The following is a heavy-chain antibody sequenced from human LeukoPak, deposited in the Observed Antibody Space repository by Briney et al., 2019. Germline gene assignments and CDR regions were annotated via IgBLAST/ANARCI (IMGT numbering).Heavy chain of an antibody. CDR2: IKQDGSEK. J-gene: IGHJ4*02. D-gene: IGHD6-19*01. Sequence: GGSLRLSCAASGFTFSSYWMSWVRQAPGKGLEWVANIKQDGSEKYYVDSVKGRFTISRDNAKNSLYLQMNSLRAEDTAVYYCVRGYSSGWSTYFDYWGQGTLVTVSS. CDR1: GFTFSSYW. CDR3: VRGYSSGWSTYFDY. V-gene: IGHV3-7*01.